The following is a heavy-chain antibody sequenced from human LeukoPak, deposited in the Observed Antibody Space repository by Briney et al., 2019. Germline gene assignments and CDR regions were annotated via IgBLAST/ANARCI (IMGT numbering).Heavy chain of an antibody. CDR3: ARGSTDIMATINYY. CDR1: GFTFSSYS. D-gene: IGHD5-12*01. V-gene: IGHV3-48*02. Sequence: GGSLRLSCAASGFTFSSYSMNWVRQAPGKGLEWVSYISSGSSTMYYADSVKGRFTISRDNAKNSLYLQMNSLRDEDTAVYYCARGSTDIMATINYYWGQGTLVTVSS. CDR2: ISSGSSTM. J-gene: IGHJ4*02.